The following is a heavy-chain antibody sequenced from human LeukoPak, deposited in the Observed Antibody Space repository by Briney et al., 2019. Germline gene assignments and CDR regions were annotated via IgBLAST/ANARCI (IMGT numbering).Heavy chain of an antibody. J-gene: IGHJ4*02. D-gene: IGHD6-19*01. Sequence: GGSLRLSCAASGFTFSSYGMSWVRQAPGKGLEWVSAISGSGGSTYYADSVKGRFTISRDNSKNTLYLQMNSLRAEDTAVYYCAKDVRASGWYNPFDYWGQGTLVTVSS. CDR2: ISGSGGST. CDR1: GFTFSSYG. CDR3: AKDVRASGWYNPFDY. V-gene: IGHV3-23*01.